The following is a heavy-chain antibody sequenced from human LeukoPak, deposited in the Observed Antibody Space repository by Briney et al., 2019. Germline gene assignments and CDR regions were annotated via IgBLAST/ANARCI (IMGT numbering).Heavy chain of an antibody. V-gene: IGHV3-30*18. CDR1: GFTSSNYA. Sequence: GGSLRLSCAGSGFTSSNYAMVWVRQAPGKGLDWVAGISYDGTIKYYADSVKGRFTISRDNSKNTLYLQMSSLGAEDTAVYYCAKDGVRGYSYGSHVDYWGQGTLVIVSS. D-gene: IGHD5-18*01. CDR2: ISYDGTIK. CDR3: AKDGVRGYSYGSHVDY. J-gene: IGHJ4*02.